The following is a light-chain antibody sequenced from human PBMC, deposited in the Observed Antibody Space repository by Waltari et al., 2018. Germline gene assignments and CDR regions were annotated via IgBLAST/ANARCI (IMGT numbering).Light chain of an antibody. J-gene: IGKJ1*01. Sequence: EIVMTPSPATLSVFPGETAPLSCRASQSIRSNLAGNQHKPGQPPRLLIYGASTRATGIPARFSGSGSGTECTRTISSLQSEDFAVYFCQQYDNWLGTFGQGTKVEIK. CDR1: QSIRSN. V-gene: IGKV3-15*01. CDR3: QQYDNWLGT. CDR2: GAS.